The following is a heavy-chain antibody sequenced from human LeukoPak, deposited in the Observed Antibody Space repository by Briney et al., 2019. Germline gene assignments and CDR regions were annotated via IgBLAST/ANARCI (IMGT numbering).Heavy chain of an antibody. V-gene: IGHV4-34*01. D-gene: IGHD3-10*02. Sequence: SETLSLTCAVYGGSFRGYYWSWIRQPPGKGLEWIGEINHSGSTNYNPSLKSRVTISVGTSKNQFSLKLSSVTAADTAAYYCARGDDYYYARGYYFDYWGQGTLVTVSS. CDR1: GGSFRGYY. J-gene: IGHJ4*02. CDR2: INHSGST. CDR3: ARGDDYYYARGYYFDY.